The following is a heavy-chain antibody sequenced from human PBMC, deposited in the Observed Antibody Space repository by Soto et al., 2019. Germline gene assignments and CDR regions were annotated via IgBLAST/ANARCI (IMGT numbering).Heavy chain of an antibody. CDR1: GFTVRNTS. D-gene: IGHD3-3*01. V-gene: IGHV3-53*01. CDR3: AKGWSGTYRYIDY. Sequence: XGSLRLSCEASGFTVRNTSMTWVRQSPGKGLEWVSAIYSGGSILYADSVKGRFTISRDTSKNALDLQMNSLRVEDTAVYYCAKGWSGTYRYIDYWGQGTMVTVSS. J-gene: IGHJ4*02. CDR2: IYSGGSI.